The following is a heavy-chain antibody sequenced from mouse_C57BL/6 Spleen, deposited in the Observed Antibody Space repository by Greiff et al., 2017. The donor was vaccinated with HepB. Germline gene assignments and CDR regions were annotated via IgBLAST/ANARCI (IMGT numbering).Heavy chain of an antibody. D-gene: IGHD1-1*01. CDR2: IDPETGGT. V-gene: IGHV1-15*01. J-gene: IGHJ2*01. CDR3: TRITTGFDY. CDR1: GYTFTDYE. Sequence: QVQLKQSGAELVRPGASVTLSCKASGYTFTDYEMHWVKQTPVHGLEWIGAIDPETGGTAYNQKFKGKAILTADKSSSTAYMELRSLTSEDSAVYYCTRITTGFDYWGQGTTLTVSS.